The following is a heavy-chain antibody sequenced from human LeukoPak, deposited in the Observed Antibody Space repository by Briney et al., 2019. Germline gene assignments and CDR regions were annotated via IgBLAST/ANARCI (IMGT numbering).Heavy chain of an antibody. CDR3: ARDLVGGIWSAAF. D-gene: IGHD3-3*01. CDR2: VDPTSGDT. J-gene: IGHJ4*01. Sequence: GASVKVSCKASGYTFTGYYVHWVRQAPGQGLEWMGRVDPTSGDTIYEQRFQDRVTMTRDTSISAAYMELSSLKSDDTAIYYCARDLVGGIWSAAFWGHGTLVTVSS. V-gene: IGHV1-2*06. CDR1: GYTFTGYY.